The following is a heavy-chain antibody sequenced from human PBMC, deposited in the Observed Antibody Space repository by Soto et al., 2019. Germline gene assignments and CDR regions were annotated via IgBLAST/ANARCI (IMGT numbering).Heavy chain of an antibody. V-gene: IGHV2-5*02. J-gene: IGHJ5*02. CDR2: IFWDDDK. CDR1: GFSLSTSGVG. Sequence: QITLKESGPTLVKPTQTLTLTCTFSGFSLSTSGVGVGWIRQPPGKALEWLVLIFWDDDKRYSPSLKSRLTIXKXHXXNQVALTMTNMDPVDTATYFCAHRRHSDLFGCLDPWGHGTLVTVSS. D-gene: IGHD1-26*01. CDR3: AHRRHSDLFGCLDP.